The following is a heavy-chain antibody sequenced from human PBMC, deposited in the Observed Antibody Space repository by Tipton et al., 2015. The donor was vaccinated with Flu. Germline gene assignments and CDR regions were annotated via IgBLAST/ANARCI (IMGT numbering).Heavy chain of an antibody. D-gene: IGHD2-15*01. CDR3: ARYSRSGGSRLDY. Sequence: SLRLSCAASGFTFSSYGMRWVRQAPGKGLEWVAVIWYDGSNKYYADSVKGRFTISRDNSKNTLYLQMNSLRAEDTAVYYCARYSRSGGSRLDYWGQGTLVTVSS. CDR1: GFTFSSYG. J-gene: IGHJ4*02. CDR2: IWYDGSNK. V-gene: IGHV3-33*08.